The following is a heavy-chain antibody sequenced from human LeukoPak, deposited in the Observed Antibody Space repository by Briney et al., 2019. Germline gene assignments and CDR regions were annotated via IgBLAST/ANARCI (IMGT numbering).Heavy chain of an antibody. CDR2: IGAYNGNT. V-gene: IGHV1-18*01. D-gene: IGHD3-10*01. J-gene: IGHJ5*02. CDR1: GYTFTSYG. Sequence: GASVKVSCKASGYTFTSYGISWVRQAPGQGLEWMGWIGAYNGNTNYAQKLQGRVTMTTDTSTSTAYMELRSLRSDDTAVYYCARDAGITWFGGLPDNWFDPWGQGTLVTVSS. CDR3: ARDAGITWFGGLPDNWFDP.